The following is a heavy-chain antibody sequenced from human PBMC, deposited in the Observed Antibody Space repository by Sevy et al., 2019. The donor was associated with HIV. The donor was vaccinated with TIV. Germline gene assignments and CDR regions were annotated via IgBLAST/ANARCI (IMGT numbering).Heavy chain of an antibody. Sequence: ASVKVSCKASGGTFSSYAISWVRQAPGQGLEWMGGIIPIFGTANYAQKFQGRVTITADESTSTAYMELSSLRSEDTAVYYCARAYCRGGRCYSLAYWGQGTLVTVSS. CDR3: ARAYCRGGRCYSLAY. D-gene: IGHD2-15*01. J-gene: IGHJ4*02. CDR2: IIPIFGTA. V-gene: IGHV1-69*13. CDR1: GGTFSSYA.